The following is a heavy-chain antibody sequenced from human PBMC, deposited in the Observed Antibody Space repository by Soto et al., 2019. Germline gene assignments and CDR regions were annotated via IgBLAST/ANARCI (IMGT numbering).Heavy chain of an antibody. J-gene: IGHJ6*03. CDR3: ARVPRVVRDYYSSDQQLVYYYSYYTDV. CDR2: INPSGGST. V-gene: IGHV1-46*03. CDR1: GYTFTSYY. Sequence: ASVKVSCKASGYTFTSYYMLWVRQAPGQGLEWMGIINPSGGSTSYAQKFQGRVTMTRDTSTSTVYMELSGLRSADTPVNYCARVPRVVRDYYSSDQQLVYYYSYYTDVWGKGTTVTVS. D-gene: IGHD6-13*01.